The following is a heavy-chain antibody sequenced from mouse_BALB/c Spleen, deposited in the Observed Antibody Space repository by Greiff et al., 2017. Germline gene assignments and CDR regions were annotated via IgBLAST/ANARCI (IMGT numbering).Heavy chain of an antibody. CDR3: ASSYRYGGYFDV. V-gene: IGHV5-17*02. CDR1: GFTFSSFG. D-gene: IGHD2-14*01. J-gene: IGHJ1*01. CDR2: ISSGSSTI. Sequence: EVKLVESGGGLVQPGGSRKLSCAASGFTFSSFGMHWVRQAPEKGLEWVAYISSGSSTIYYADTVKGRFTISRDNPKNTLFLQMTSLRSEDTAMYYCASSYRYGGYFDVWGAGTTVTVSS.